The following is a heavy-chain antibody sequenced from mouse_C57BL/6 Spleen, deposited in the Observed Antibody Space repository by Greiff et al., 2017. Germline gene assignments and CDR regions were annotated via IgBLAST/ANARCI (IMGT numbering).Heavy chain of an antibody. CDR1: GFTFSDYG. J-gene: IGHJ1*03. CDR3: ARYYYGSSYDTDWYFDV. V-gene: IGHV5-17*01. CDR2: ISSGSSTI. D-gene: IGHD1-1*01. Sequence: EVQRVESGGGLVKPGGSLKLSCAASGFTFSDYGMHWVRQAPEKGLEWVAYISSGSSTIYYADTVKGRFTISRDNAKNTLFLQMTSLRSEDTAMYYCARYYYGSSYDTDWYFDVWGTGTTVTVSS.